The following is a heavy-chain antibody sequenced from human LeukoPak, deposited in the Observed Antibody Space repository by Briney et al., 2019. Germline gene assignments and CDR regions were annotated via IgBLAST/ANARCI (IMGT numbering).Heavy chain of an antibody. J-gene: IGHJ5*02. V-gene: IGHV4-31*03. Sequence: SETLSLTCTVSGGSISSGGYYWSWIRQHPGKGLEWIGYIYYSGSTYYNPSLKSRVTISVDTSKNQFSLKLSSVAAADTAVYYCARGLGDSSGYDPWGQGTLVTVSS. D-gene: IGHD3-22*01. CDR2: IYYSGST. CDR1: GGSISSGGYY. CDR3: ARGLGDSSGYDP.